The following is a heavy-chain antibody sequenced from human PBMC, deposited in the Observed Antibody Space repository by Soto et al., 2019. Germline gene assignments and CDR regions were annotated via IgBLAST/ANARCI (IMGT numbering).Heavy chain of an antibody. D-gene: IGHD3-16*02. J-gene: IGHJ4*02. V-gene: IGHV2-26*01. CDR3: ARSGSYQLYYFDY. CDR2: IFSSGEE. Sequence: QVTLKASGPVLVRPTETLTLTCTVSGFSLNTARMGVSWILQPPGKALEWRAHIFSSGEESYTPSLKTRLTISKHTSKSQVVLTMTNVDPVDTATYYCARSGSYQLYYFDYWGQGALVNVSS. CDR1: GFSLNTARMG.